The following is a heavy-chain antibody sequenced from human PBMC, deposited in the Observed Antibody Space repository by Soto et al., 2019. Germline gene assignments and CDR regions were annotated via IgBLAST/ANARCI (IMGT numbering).Heavy chain of an antibody. CDR2: ISGGGDKT. V-gene: IGHV3-23*01. D-gene: IGHD3-10*01. Sequence: EVQLLDSGGGLVQPGGSLRLSCEASGFTFSNYARNWVRQAPGNGLEWVLGISGGGDKTYYADSVKGRYTISRDKSKNMVFLQMNSLRDENTAVYYCVKERLAGGFDYWGQGPLVTVSS. J-gene: IGHJ4*02. CDR1: GFTFSNYA. CDR3: VKERLAGGFDY.